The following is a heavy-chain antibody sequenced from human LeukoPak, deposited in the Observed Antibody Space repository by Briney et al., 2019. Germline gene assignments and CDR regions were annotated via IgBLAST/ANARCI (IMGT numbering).Heavy chain of an antibody. CDR2: IGTAGDT. CDR1: GFTFSSYD. V-gene: IGHV3-13*01. CDR3: ARGVKTYYYDSSGYYYDY. J-gene: IGHJ4*02. D-gene: IGHD3-22*01. Sequence: GGSLRLSCAASGFTFSSYDMHWVRQATGKGLKWVSAIGTAGDTYYPGSVKGRFTISRENAKNSLYLQMNSLRAGDTAVYYCARGVKTYYYDSSGYYYDYWGQGTLVTVSS.